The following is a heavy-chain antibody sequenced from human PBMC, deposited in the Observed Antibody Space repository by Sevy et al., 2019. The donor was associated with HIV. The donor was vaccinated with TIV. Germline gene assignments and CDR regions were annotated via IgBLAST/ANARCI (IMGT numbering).Heavy chain of an antibody. CDR1: GFTFSSYS. CDR3: ARVDCSSTSCYYYYGMDV. D-gene: IGHD2-2*01. J-gene: IGHJ6*02. CDR2: ISSSSSTI. Sequence: GGSLRLSCAASGFTFSSYSMNWVRQAPGKGLEWVSYISSSSSTIYYADSVKGRFTISRDNAKNSLYLQMNSLRAEDTAVYYCARVDCSSTSCYYYYGMDVWGQGTTVTVSS. V-gene: IGHV3-48*01.